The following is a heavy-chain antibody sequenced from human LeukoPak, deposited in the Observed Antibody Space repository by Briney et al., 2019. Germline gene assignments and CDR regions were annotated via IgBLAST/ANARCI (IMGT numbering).Heavy chain of an antibody. CDR3: ARVSSGSYFGYYYYYMDV. J-gene: IGHJ6*03. CDR1: GFTFSNYW. D-gene: IGHD1-26*01. Sequence: GGALRLSCAASGFTFSNYWMHWVRQAPGKGLVWVSRINSDGSSTSYADSVKGRFTVSRDNAKNTLYLQMNSLRAEDTAVYYCARVSSGSYFGYYYYYMDVWGKGTTVTVSS. CDR2: INSDGSST. V-gene: IGHV3-74*01.